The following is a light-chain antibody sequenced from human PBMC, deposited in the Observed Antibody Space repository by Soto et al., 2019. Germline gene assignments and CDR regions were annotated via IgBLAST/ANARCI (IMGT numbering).Light chain of an antibody. CDR2: DAS. Sequence: EIVLTQSPATMSLSPGERATLSCRTSQSVSRNLAWYQQKPGQAPRLLIYDASQRATGIAVRFSGSGSGTDFTLTISSLEPEDFALYYCQHRSNWPAFGGGTKVEIK. CDR3: QHRSNWPA. V-gene: IGKV3-11*01. J-gene: IGKJ4*01. CDR1: QSVSRN.